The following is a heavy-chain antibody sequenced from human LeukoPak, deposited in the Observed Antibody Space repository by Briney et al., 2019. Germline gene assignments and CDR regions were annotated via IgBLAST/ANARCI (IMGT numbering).Heavy chain of an antibody. CDR3: AKRSDGYSGFDY. CDR1: GFTFPSYA. D-gene: IGHD5-18*01. CDR2: ISDSGGST. Sequence: PGGSLRLSCAASGFTFPSYAMSWVRQAPGKGLNWVSAISDSGGSTYYADSVKGRFTISRDNSKNTLYLQMNSLRAEDTAVYYCAKRSDGYSGFDYWGQGTLVTVSS. J-gene: IGHJ4*02. V-gene: IGHV3-23*01.